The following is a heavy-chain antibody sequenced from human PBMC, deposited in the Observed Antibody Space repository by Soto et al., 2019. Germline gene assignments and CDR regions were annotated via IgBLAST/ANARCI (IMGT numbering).Heavy chain of an antibody. V-gene: IGHV4-61*01. J-gene: IGHJ5*02. CDR2: IYHSGST. D-gene: IGHD1-7*01. CDR1: GGSVRDGSHY. Sequence: PSETLSLTCTVSGGSVRDGSHYWAWLRQPPGKGLEWIGHIYHSGSTIYNPSLKSRVTISIDTSKSQFSLNLNSMTAADTAVYYCAGYNWSYYFDPWGQGTLVTVSS. CDR3: AGYNWSYYFDP.